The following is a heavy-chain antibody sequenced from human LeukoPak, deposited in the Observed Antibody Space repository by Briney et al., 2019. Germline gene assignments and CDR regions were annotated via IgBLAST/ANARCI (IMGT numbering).Heavy chain of an antibody. J-gene: IGHJ4*02. V-gene: IGHV3-11*01. D-gene: IGHD2-2*03. Sequence: GGSLRLSCAASGFFFSDYSITWIRQAPGKGLEWVSVIGRSGTIIFYADSVKGRFSISRDNAKNSLYLQMNSLRAEDTAVYYCARVSGYCSNSNCYALYYFDSWGQGTLVTVSS. CDR3: ARVSGYCSNSNCYALYYFDS. CDR1: GFFFSDYS. CDR2: IGRSGTII.